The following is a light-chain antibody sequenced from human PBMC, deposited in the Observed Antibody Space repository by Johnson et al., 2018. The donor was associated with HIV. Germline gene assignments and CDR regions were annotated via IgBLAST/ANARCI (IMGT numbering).Light chain of an antibody. V-gene: IGLV1-51*01. J-gene: IGLJ1*01. CDR2: ENN. CDR3: ATWDRSLTIGGV. CDR1: SSNIGNNY. Sequence: QSVLTQPPSVSAAPGQKVTISCSGSSSNIGNNYVSWYQQLPGTAPKLLIYENNKRPSGIPDRFSGSKSGTSATLGITGLQTGDEADYYCATWDRSLTIGGVFGNGTKVTVL.